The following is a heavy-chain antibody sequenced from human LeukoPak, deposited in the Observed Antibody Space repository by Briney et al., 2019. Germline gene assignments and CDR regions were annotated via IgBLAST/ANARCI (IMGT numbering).Heavy chain of an antibody. CDR3: ARGGSGSYYYYFYYMDV. CDR2: ISYDGSNK. J-gene: IGHJ6*03. V-gene: IGHV3-30-3*01. D-gene: IGHD5-12*01. CDR1: GFTFSSHA. Sequence: GGSLRLSCAASGFTFSSHAMHWVRQAPGKGLEWVAIISYDGSNKYYADSVKGRFTTSRDDSKNTLYLQMNTLRAEDTAVYFCARGGSGSYYYYFYYMDVWGKGTTVTVSS.